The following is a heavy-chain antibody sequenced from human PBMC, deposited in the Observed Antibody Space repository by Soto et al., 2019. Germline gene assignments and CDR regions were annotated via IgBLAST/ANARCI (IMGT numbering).Heavy chain of an antibody. D-gene: IGHD3-3*01. CDR1: GGSFSGYY. CDR3: ARGRRYDFWSGYYQY. CDR2: INHSGST. J-gene: IGHJ4*02. Sequence: SETLSLTCAVYGGSFSGYYWSWIRQPPGKGLEWIGEINHSGSTNYNPSLKSRVTISVDTSKNRFSLKLNSVTAADTAVYYCARGRRYDFWSGYYQYWGQGTLVNVSS. V-gene: IGHV4-34*01.